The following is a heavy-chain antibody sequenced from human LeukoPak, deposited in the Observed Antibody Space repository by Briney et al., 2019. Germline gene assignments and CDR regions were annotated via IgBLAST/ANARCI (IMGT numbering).Heavy chain of an antibody. J-gene: IGHJ4*02. V-gene: IGHV3-23*01. CDR3: ARVGISGSYRFDD. D-gene: IGHD1-26*01. CDR1: GFTFSSYA. CDR2: LSGSGGST. Sequence: GGSLRLSCAASGFTFSSYAMSWVRQAPGKGLEWVSALSGSGGSTYYADSVKGRFTISRDNSKSTLYLQMNSLRAEDTAIYYCARVGISGSYRFDDWGRGTLVTVSS.